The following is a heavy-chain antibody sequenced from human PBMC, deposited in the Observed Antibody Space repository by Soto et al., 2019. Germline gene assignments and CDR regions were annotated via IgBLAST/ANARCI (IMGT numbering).Heavy chain of an antibody. CDR3: TRQAGRNTV. Sequence: PGESLKISCKASGYNFAANWIGWVRQKPGQGLEWMGIVHPPDSDTAYTPSFQGQVTISADKSTSSAYLQWTSLQASDTAIYYCTRQAGRNTVWRQGTLVTVSS. D-gene: IGHD1-1*01. J-gene: IGHJ4*02. CDR1: GYNFAANW. V-gene: IGHV5-51*01. CDR2: VHPPDSDT.